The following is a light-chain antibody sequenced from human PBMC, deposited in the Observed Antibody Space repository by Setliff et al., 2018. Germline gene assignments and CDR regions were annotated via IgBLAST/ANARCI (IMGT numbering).Light chain of an antibody. V-gene: IGLV2-14*03. J-gene: IGLJ1*01. Sequence: QSVLTQPASVSGSPGQSITISCTGPSSDIGGYNYVSWYQQHPGKAPKLIIYAVSDRPSGVSNRFSGSKSGNTASLTISGLQTEDEADYYCNAYTSGSTYVFGTGTKVTVL. CDR1: SSDIGGYNY. CDR3: NAYTSGSTYV. CDR2: AVS.